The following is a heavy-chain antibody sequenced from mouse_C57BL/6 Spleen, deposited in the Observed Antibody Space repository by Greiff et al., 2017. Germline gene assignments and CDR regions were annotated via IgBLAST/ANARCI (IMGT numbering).Heavy chain of an antibody. Sequence: VQLQQSGPELVKPGASVKISCKASGYTFTDYYMNWVKQSHGKSLEWIGDINPNNGGTSYNQKFKGKATLTVDKSSSTAYMELRSLTSEDSAVYYCARDGGYYGYFDVWGTGTTVTVSS. D-gene: IGHD1-1*02. CDR1: GYTFTDYY. CDR3: ARDGGYYGYFDV. CDR2: INPNNGGT. V-gene: IGHV1-26*01. J-gene: IGHJ1*03.